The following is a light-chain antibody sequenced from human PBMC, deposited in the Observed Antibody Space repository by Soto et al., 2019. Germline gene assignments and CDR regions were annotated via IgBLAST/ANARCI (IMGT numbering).Light chain of an antibody. CDR3: NAFTGTTYV. V-gene: IGLV2-14*03. CDR2: DVS. Sequence: QSVLTQPASGSGAPGQSITISCTGTSIYVGGNNYVSCYQHYPGKAPKLMIFDVSIRPSGVSNRFSGSKSGNTASLTISGLQAEDEADYYCNAFTGTTYVFGTGTKVTVL. J-gene: IGLJ1*01. CDR1: SIYVGGNNY.